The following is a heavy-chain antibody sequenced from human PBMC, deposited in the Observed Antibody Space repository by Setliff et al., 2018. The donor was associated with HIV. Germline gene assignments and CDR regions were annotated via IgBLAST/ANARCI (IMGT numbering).Heavy chain of an antibody. CDR3: ARQGNWEFDY. V-gene: IGHV3-48*03. D-gene: IGHD7-27*01. CDR2: ISSSSNTI. Sequence: GGSLRLSCAASGFTFSSSEMNWVRQAPGKGLEWVSYISSSSNTIYYADSVKGRFAISRDNAKNSLYLQMISLRAEDTALYYCARQGNWEFDYWGQGTLVTVSS. J-gene: IGHJ4*02. CDR1: GFTFSSSE.